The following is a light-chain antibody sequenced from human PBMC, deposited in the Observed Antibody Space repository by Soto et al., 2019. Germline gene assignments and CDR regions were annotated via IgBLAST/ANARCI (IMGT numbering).Light chain of an antibody. CDR3: CSYVGGYSYV. CDR2: DVS. Sequence: QSVLTQARSVCGSPGQSFTVSCIGTSSDVGDYNSVSWYQQHPGKAPKLMIYDVSKRPSGVPDRFSGSKYGNTASLTISGLQAEVEADYYCCSYVGGYSYVFGIGTKVTVL. V-gene: IGLV2-11*01. CDR1: SSDVGDYNS. J-gene: IGLJ1*01.